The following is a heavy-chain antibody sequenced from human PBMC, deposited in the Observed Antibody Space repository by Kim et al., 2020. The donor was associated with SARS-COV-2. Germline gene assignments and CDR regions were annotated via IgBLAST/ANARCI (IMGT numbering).Heavy chain of an antibody. CDR3: ARGGRWELLYAFDI. D-gene: IGHD1-26*01. J-gene: IGHJ3*02. CDR1: GGSFSGYY. Sequence: SETLSLTCAVYGGSFSGYYWSWIRQPPGKGLEWIGEINHSGSTNYNPSLKSRVTISVDTSKNQFSLKLSSVTAADTAVYYCARGGRWELLYAFDIWGQGTMVTVSS. V-gene: IGHV4-34*01. CDR2: INHSGST.